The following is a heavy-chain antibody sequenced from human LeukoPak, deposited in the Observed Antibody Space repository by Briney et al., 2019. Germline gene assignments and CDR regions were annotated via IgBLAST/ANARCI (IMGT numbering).Heavy chain of an antibody. CDR2: ISGSGTTT. D-gene: IGHD1-7*01. CDR1: GFTFRNYA. J-gene: IGHJ4*02. CDR3: SKGETDTGTLTHVY. Sequence: SGGSLRLSCAASGFTFRNYAMSWVRQAPGKGLEWVSAISGSGTTTHCADSVKGRFTVSRDNSKNTVFLQMHSLGAEDTAVYYCSKGETDTGTLTHVYWGPGTLVTVSS. V-gene: IGHV3-23*01.